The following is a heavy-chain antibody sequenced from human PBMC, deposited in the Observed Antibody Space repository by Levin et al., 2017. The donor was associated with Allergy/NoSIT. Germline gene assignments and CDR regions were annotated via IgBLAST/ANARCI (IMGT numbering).Heavy chain of an antibody. CDR1: GFTFSSYA. D-gene: IGHD6-6*01. CDR3: AKDTGSSYNFDY. Sequence: LSLTCAASGFTFSSYAMSWVRQAPGKGLEWVSAISGSGGSTYYADSVKGRFTISRDNSKNTLYLQMNSLRAEDTAVYYCAKDTGSSYNFDYWGQGTLVTVSS. V-gene: IGHV3-23*01. J-gene: IGHJ4*02. CDR2: ISGSGGST.